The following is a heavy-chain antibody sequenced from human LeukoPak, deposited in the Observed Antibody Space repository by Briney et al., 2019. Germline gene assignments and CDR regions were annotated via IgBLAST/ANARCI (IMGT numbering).Heavy chain of an antibody. CDR3: AGNYGPYYFDY. J-gene: IGHJ4*02. D-gene: IGHD3-10*01. Sequence: PGGSLRLSCSASGFTIRSYTMHWVRQAPGKGLEYVSVITSNGGSTYYADSVKGRFTISRDNSKNTLYLQMNSLRAEDTAVYYCAGNYGPYYFDYWGQGTLVTVSS. V-gene: IGHV3-64*04. CDR1: GFTIRSYT. CDR2: ITSNGGST.